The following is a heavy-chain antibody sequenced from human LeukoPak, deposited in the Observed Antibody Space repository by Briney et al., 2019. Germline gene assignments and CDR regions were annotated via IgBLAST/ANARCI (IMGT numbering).Heavy chain of an antibody. CDR2: IKQDGGEK. Sequence: PXXSLRLSCAASGFTFSSYWMSWVRQAPGKGLEWVANIKQDGGEKYYVDSVKGRFTISRDNAKNSLYLQMNNLRAEDTALYYCARGGIQPWLRGDNFEYWGQGTLVSVSS. CDR1: GFTFSSYW. CDR3: ARGGIQPWLRGDNFEY. D-gene: IGHD5-18*01. V-gene: IGHV3-7*01. J-gene: IGHJ4*02.